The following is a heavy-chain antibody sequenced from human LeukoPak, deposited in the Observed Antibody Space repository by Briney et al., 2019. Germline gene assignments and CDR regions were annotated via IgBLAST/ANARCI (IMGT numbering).Heavy chain of an antibody. CDR1: GFTFSDYG. J-gene: IGHJ4*02. V-gene: IGHV3-21*01. Sequence: PGGSLRLSCAASGFTFSDYGVNWVRQAPGKGLEWVTSISSLSSNIYYADSMKGRFTVSRDNARNSVDLQMNSLRVEDTAVYYCARSGKFSSGWGFDFWGQGILVTVS. CDR3: ARSGKFSSGWGFDF. D-gene: IGHD6-19*01. CDR2: ISSLSSNI.